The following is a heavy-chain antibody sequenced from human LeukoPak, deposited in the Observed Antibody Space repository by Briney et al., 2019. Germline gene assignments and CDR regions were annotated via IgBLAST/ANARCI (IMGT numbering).Heavy chain of an antibody. D-gene: IGHD2-15*01. V-gene: IGHV3-33*01. CDR3: ARESRDCSGGSCYWYYYYYGMDV. CDR2: IWYDGSNK. J-gene: IGHJ6*02. Sequence: GRSLRLSCAASGFTFSSYGMHWVRQAPGKGLEWVAVIWYDGSNKCYADSVKGRFTISRDNSKNTLYLQMNSLRAEDTAVYYCARESRDCSGGSCYWYYYYYGMDVWGQGTTVTVSS. CDR1: GFTFSSYG.